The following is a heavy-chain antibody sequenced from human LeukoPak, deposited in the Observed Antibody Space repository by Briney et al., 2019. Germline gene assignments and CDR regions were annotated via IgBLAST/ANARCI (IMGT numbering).Heavy chain of an antibody. CDR1: GGSISSGGYY. V-gene: IGHV4-31*03. CDR3: ARDALDSNYFDF. Sequence: SETLSLTCTVSGGSISSGGYYWSWIRQYPGKGLEWIGYIHYSGSTYYNPSLSSRVTISVDRSTNHFSLKVSSVTAADTAVYYCARDALDSNYFDFWGQGTLVTVSS. CDR2: IHYSGST. J-gene: IGHJ4*02. D-gene: IGHD4-11*01.